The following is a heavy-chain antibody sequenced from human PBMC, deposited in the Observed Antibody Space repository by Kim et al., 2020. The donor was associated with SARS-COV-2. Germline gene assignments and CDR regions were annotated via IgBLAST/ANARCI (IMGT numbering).Heavy chain of an antibody. CDR3: ARDWGSGDSSGPDY. Sequence: AQKLQGRVTMTPDTSTSTAYMELRSLRSDDTAVYYCARDWGSGDSSGPDYWGQGTLVTVSS. D-gene: IGHD3-22*01. V-gene: IGHV1-18*01. J-gene: IGHJ4*02.